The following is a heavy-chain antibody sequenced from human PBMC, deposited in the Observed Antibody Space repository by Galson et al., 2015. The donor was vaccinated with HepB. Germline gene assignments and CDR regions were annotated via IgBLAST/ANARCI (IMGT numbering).Heavy chain of an antibody. CDR1: GFTFSSYG. Sequence: SLRLSCAASGFTFSSYGMHWVRQAPGKGLEWVSYISSSGSTIYYADSVKGRFTISRDNAKNSLYLQMNSLRAEDTAVYYCVFYCSSTSCLRKPYYYYYYMDVWGKRTTVTVSS. CDR3: VFYCSSTSCLRKPYYYYYYMDV. V-gene: IGHV3-48*04. CDR2: ISSSGSTI. J-gene: IGHJ6*03. D-gene: IGHD2-2*01.